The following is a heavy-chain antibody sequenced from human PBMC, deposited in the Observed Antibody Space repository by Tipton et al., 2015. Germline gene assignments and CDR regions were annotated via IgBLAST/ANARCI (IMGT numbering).Heavy chain of an antibody. CDR3: ARVTHISGWAFDY. D-gene: IGHD6-19*01. Sequence: QSGPEVKKPGASVKVSCKASGYTFSDYYIHWVRQAPGQGLEWMGWVNPHSGGTKNTQKFQGRVTMTRDTSITTAYMELSSLRSDDTAVYYCARVTHISGWAFDYWGQGTLATVSS. V-gene: IGHV1-2*02. CDR2: VNPHSGGT. J-gene: IGHJ4*02. CDR1: GYTFSDYY.